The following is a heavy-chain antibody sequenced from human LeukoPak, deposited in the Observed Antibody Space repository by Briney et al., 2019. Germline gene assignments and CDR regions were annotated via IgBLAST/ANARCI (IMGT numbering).Heavy chain of an antibody. D-gene: IGHD4-17*01. J-gene: IGHJ4*02. CDR2: ISGSGSNT. V-gene: IGHV3-23*01. Sequence: GGSLRLSCAASGFTFRSYAMNWVRRAPGKGLEWVSGISGSGSNTYYADSVKGRFTISRDNSKNTLYLQVNSLRAEDTAVYYCAKRTGSRYGDLDYWGQGTLVTVSS. CDR3: AKRTGSRYGDLDY. CDR1: GFTFRSYA.